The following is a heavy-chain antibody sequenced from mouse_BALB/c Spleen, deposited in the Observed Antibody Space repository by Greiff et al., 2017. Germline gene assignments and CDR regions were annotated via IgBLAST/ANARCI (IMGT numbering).Heavy chain of an antibody. CDR2: ISSGGSYT. V-gene: IGHV5-9-4*01. Sequence: EVQGVESGGGLVKPGGSLKLSCAASGFTFSSYAMSWVRQSPEKRLEWVAEISSGGSYTYYPDTVTGRFTISRDNAKNTLYLEMSSLRSEDTAMYYCARRGLGYGDYYAMDYWGQGTSVTVSS. CDR1: GFTFSSYA. J-gene: IGHJ4*01. CDR3: ARRGLGYGDYYAMDY. D-gene: IGHD2-2*01.